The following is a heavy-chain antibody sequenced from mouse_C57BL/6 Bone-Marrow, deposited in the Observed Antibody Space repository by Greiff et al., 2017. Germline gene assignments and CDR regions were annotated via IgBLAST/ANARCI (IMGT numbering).Heavy chain of an antibody. V-gene: IGHV1-64*01. J-gene: IGHJ2*01. CDR3: ARWPSDCYGSGLSFDY. CDR2: IHPNSGST. D-gene: IGHD1-1*01. Sequence: QVQLQQPGAELVKPGASVKLSCKASGYTFTSYWMHWVKQRPGQGLEWIGMIHPNSGSTNYNEKFKSKATLTVDKSSSTAYMQLSSLTSEDSAVYSWARWPSDCYGSGLSFDYWGQGTTLTVSS. CDR1: GYTFTSYW.